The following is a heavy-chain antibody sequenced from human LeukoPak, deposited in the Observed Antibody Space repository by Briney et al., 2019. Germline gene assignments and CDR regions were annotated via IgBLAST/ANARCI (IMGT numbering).Heavy chain of an antibody. CDR1: GFTFSNYG. CDR2: IKEDGGEK. V-gene: IGHV3-7*01. J-gene: IGHJ4*02. D-gene: IGHD3-10*01. Sequence: PGGALRLSCAASGFTFSNYGMTWVRQAPGKGLEWVANIKEDGGEKYYVDSVKGRFTISRDNAKNSLYLQMNSLRDEDTAVYYCARDLTTLVRGLPLDYWGQGTLVTVYS. CDR3: ARDLTTLVRGLPLDY.